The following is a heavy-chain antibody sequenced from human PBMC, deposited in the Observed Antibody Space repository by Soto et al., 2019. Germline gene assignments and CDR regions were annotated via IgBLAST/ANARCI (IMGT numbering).Heavy chain of an antibody. V-gene: IGHV3-33*01. D-gene: IGHD3-10*01. CDR2: ILNDGSNR. CDR3: ARDDEYSGNGMDV. Sequence: QVQLVESGGGVVQPGRSLRLSCAASGFTFSNYGMHWVRQAPGTGLEWVAVILNDGSNRYHADSVKDRFTISRDNSKNMLYLQMNSLRAEDTAVYYCARDDEYSGNGMDVWGQGTTVTGS. CDR1: GFTFSNYG. J-gene: IGHJ6*02.